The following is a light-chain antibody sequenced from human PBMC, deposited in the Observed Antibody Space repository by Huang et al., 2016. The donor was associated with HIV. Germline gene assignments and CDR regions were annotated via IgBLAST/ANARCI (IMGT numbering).Light chain of an antibody. CDR2: LGS. CDR3: MEALQTPYT. V-gene: IGKV2-28*01. CDR1: QSLRHRNGLNY. J-gene: IGKJ2*01. Sequence: VVMTQSPLSLPVPPGEPASISCRSSQSLRHRNGLNYLDWYLQKPGQSPQLLIHLGSSLASGVPDRFSGGGSGTDFSLNISRVEAEDAGIYYCMEALQTPYTFGQGTKLEI.